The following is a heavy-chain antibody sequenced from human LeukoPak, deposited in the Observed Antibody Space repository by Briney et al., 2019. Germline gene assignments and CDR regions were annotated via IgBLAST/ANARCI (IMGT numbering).Heavy chain of an antibody. CDR3: KSGGAAPGSFDY. CDR2: IKYDGNEE. Sequence: GGSLRLSCAAPGFTFSSYWMSWMRQAPGKGLEWVANIKYDGNEEYYVDSVRGRFTTSRDNAKNSLYLQLNSLRVEDTAVYYCKSGGAAPGSFDYWGQGTLVTVSP. V-gene: IGHV3-7*01. J-gene: IGHJ4*02. CDR1: GFTFSSYW. D-gene: IGHD1-1*01.